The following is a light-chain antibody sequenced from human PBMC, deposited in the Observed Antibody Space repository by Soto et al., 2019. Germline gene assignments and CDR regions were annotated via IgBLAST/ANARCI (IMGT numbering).Light chain of an antibody. CDR3: CSYAGSYTFV. V-gene: IGLV2-11*01. CDR1: SNDIGGYDY. J-gene: IGLJ1*01. Sequence: QSALTQPPSVSGSPGQSVTISCTGTSNDIGGYDYVSWYQHHPGKAPKLIVYDVTKRPSGVPDRFSGSKPGRTASLTISGLQAEEEADYYCCSYAGSYTFVFGTGTKLTVL. CDR2: DVT.